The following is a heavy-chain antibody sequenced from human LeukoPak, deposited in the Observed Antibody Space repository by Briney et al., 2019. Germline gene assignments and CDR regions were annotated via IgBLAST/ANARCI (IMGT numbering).Heavy chain of an antibody. CDR2: INHSGST. J-gene: IGHJ3*02. D-gene: IGHD2/OR15-2a*01. Sequence: SETLSLTCIVSGGSISSGTYYWGWIRQPPGKGLEWIGEINHSGSTNYNPSLKSRVTISVDTSKNQFSLKLSSVTAADTAVYYCARVSVSLAANDAFDIWGQGTMVTVPS. V-gene: IGHV4-39*07. CDR1: GGSISSGTYY. CDR3: ARVSVSLAANDAFDI.